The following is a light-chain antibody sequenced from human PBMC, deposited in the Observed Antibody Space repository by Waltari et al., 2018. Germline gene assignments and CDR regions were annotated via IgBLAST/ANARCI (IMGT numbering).Light chain of an antibody. CDR2: GAS. V-gene: IGKV3-20*01. CDR1: QTVGSGY. CDR3: QQYDRSPLT. Sequence: EIVLTQSPGTLSLSPGERATLSCRANQTVGSGYLAWYQQKPGQAPRLLICGASSRATGIPGRFSGSGSGTDFTLTITRLEPEDFAVYFCQQYDRSPLTFGGGTKVDIK. J-gene: IGKJ4*01.